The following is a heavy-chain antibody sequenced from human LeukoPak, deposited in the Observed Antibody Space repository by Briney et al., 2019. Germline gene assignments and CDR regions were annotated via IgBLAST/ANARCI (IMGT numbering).Heavy chain of an antibody. J-gene: IGHJ6*02. Sequence: PSETLSLTCTVSGGSISSGGYYWSWIRQHPGKGLEWIGYIYYSGSTYYNPSLKSRVTISVDKSKNQFSLKLSSVTAADTAVYYCARRETYYDILTGYFGGCYYYGMDVWGQGTTVTVSS. D-gene: IGHD3-9*01. CDR3: ARRETYYDILTGYFGGCYYYGMDV. CDR1: GGSISSGGYY. V-gene: IGHV4-31*03. CDR2: IYYSGST.